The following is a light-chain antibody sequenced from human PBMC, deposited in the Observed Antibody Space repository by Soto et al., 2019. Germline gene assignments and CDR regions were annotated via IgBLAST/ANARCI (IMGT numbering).Light chain of an antibody. J-gene: IGKJ1*01. CDR3: QQYGHSPWT. Sequence: EIVMTQSPGTLSLSPGERATLSCRASQSVVSSYVAWYQQTPGQPPRLLIYGSSNRATGIPDRFSVSGSGTDFTLTISSLEPEDFAVYYCQQYGHSPWTFGQGTKVDIK. CDR2: GSS. V-gene: IGKV3-20*01. CDR1: QSVVSSY.